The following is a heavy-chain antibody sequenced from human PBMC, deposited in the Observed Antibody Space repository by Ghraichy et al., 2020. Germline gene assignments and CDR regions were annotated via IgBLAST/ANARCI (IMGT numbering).Heavy chain of an antibody. CDR1: GGSFSGYY. D-gene: IGHD3-22*01. V-gene: IGHV4-34*01. J-gene: IGHJ3*02. CDR2: INHSGST. Sequence: SETLSLTCAVYGGSFSGYYWSWIRQPPGKGLEWIGEINHSGSTNYIPSLKSRVTISVDTSKNQFSLKLSSVTAADTAVYYCARGRSSRYYDSSGTRGAFDIWGQGTMVTVSS. CDR3: ARGRSSRYYDSSGTRGAFDI.